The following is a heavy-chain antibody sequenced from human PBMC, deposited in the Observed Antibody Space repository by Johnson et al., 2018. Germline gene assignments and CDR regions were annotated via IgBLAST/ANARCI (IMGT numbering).Heavy chain of an antibody. V-gene: IGHV3-48*04. CDR3: ASRYGYNYYFDY. CDR1: GFTFSSYA. Sequence: VQLVESGGGVVQPGRSLRLSCAASGFTFSSYAMHWVRQAPGKGLEWVSYISSSSSTLYYADSVKGRFTISRDNAKNSLYLQMNSLRAEDTAVYYCASRYGYNYYFDYWGQGTLVTVSS. D-gene: IGHD5-24*01. CDR2: ISSSSSTL. J-gene: IGHJ4*02.